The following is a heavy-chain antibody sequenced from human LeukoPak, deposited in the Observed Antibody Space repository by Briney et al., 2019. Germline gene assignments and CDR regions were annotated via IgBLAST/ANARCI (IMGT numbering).Heavy chain of an antibody. V-gene: IGHV1-8*01. Sequence: GASVKVSCKASGFTFTTYDINWVRQATGQGLEWMGWMNPNSGNTGYTQKFQGRVTMTRNTSISTAYMELSSLRSEDTAVYYCARGRGSGHKENWFDPWGQGTLVTVSS. CDR2: MNPNSGNT. CDR1: GFTFTTYD. D-gene: IGHD6-19*01. CDR3: ARGRGSGHKENWFDP. J-gene: IGHJ5*02.